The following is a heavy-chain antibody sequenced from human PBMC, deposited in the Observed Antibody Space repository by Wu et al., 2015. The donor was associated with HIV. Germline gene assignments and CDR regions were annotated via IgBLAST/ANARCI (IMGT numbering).Heavy chain of an antibody. CDR3: AREWGVKNRNYRYFDY. Sequence: QVQLVQSGAEVKKPGASVSVSCKASGYTLSDYYIHWVRQAPGQGLEWMGWINPKSGATIFAQKFQGRVTMTRDTSISTAYMELSSLRSDDTAVYYCAREWGVKNRNYRYFDYWGQGTLVTVSS. V-gene: IGHV1-2*02. D-gene: IGHD1-14*01. J-gene: IGHJ4*02. CDR2: INPKSGAT. CDR1: GYTLSDYY.